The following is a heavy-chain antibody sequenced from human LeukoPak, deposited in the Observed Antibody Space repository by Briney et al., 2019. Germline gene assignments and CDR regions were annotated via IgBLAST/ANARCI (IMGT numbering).Heavy chain of an antibody. J-gene: IGHJ5*02. CDR3: AREVWYDILTAWFDP. D-gene: IGHD3-9*01. V-gene: IGHV1-18*01. Sequence: ASVKVSCKASGYTFTSYGISWVRQAPGQGLEWMGWISAYNGNTNYAQKLQGRVTMTTDTSTSTAYMELRSLRSDDTAVYYCAREVWYDILTAWFDPWGQGTLVTVSS. CDR1: GYTFTSYG. CDR2: ISAYNGNT.